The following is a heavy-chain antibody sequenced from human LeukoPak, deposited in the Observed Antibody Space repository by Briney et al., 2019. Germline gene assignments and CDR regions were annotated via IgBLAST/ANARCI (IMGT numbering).Heavy chain of an antibody. CDR1: GFTFSSYG. V-gene: IGHV3-30*03. CDR3: AAYRAAAEDY. CDR2: ISYDGSNK. Sequence: GGSLRLSCAASGFTFSSYGMHWVRQAPGKGLEWVAVISYDGSNKYYADSVKGRFTISRDNSKNTLYLQMNSLRAEDTAVYYCAAYRAAAEDYWGQGTLVTVSS. J-gene: IGHJ4*02. D-gene: IGHD6-13*01.